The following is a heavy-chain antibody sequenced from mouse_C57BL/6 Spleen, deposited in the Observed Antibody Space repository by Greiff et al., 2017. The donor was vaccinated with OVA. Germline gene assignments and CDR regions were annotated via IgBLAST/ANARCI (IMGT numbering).Heavy chain of an antibody. J-gene: IGHJ3*01. CDR3: TREKTAQAWFAY. Sequence: EVKLVESGTVLARPGASVKMSCKTSGYTFTSYWMHWVKQRPGQGLEWIGAIYPGNSDTSYNQKFKGKAKLTAVTSASTAYMELSSLTNEDSAVYYCTREKTAQAWFAYWGQGTLVTVSA. V-gene: IGHV1-5*01. CDR2: IYPGNSDT. CDR1: GYTFTSYW. D-gene: IGHD3-2*02.